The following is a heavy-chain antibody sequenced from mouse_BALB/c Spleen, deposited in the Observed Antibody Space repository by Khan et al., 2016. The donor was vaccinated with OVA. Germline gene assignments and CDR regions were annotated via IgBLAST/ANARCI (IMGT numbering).Heavy chain of an antibody. CDR2: IWSDGRT. CDR3: ARQVYPGYFDV. V-gene: IGHV2-6-1*01. D-gene: IGHD2-1*01. CDR1: GFSLTSYG. J-gene: IGHJ1*01. Sequence: VKLLESGPGPVAPSQSLSITCTISGFSLTSYGVHWVRQPAGKGLEWLVVIWSDGRTTYNSALKSRLSISKDNSKSQVFLKVNSLQTDDTAIYYCARQVYPGYFDVWGAGTTVTVSS.